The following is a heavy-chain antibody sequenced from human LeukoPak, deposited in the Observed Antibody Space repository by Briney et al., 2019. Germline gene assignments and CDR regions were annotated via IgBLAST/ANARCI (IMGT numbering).Heavy chain of an antibody. CDR3: ARASSSSFDY. D-gene: IGHD6-6*01. CDR2: ISAYNGNT. J-gene: IGHJ4*02. Sequence: ASVKVSCKASGYTFTSYAMHWVRQAPGQGLEWMGWISAYNGNTNYAQKLQGRVTMTTDTSTSTAYMELRSLRSDDTAVYYCARASSSSFDYWGQGTLVTVSS. CDR1: GYTFTSYA. V-gene: IGHV1-18*01.